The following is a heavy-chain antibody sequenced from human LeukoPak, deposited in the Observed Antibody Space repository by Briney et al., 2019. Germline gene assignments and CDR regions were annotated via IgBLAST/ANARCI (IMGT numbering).Heavy chain of an antibody. J-gene: IGHJ4*02. CDR1: GFTFSSYS. Sequence: PGGSLRLSCAASGFTFSSYSMSWVRQAPGKGLEWVSSISSSSSSYIYYADSVKGRFTISRDNAKNSLYLQMNSLRAEDTAVYYCARTGGSGIGTFDYWGQGTLVTVSS. D-gene: IGHD3-10*01. CDR2: ISSSSSSYI. CDR3: ARTGGSGIGTFDY. V-gene: IGHV3-21*01.